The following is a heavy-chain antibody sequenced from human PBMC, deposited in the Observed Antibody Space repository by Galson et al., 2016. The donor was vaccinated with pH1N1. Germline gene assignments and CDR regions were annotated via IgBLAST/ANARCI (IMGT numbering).Heavy chain of an antibody. D-gene: IGHD3-10*01. J-gene: IGHJ6*02. CDR2: IGSSGTYM. V-gene: IGHV3-21*01. CDR3: ARDLGDTLPYYYAMDV. CDR1: GFTFRNYR. Sequence: SLRLSCAASGFTFRNYRMNWVRQAPGKGLERVSSIGSSGTYMFYADSVKGRFTVSRDNAKKSLYLQMNSLRAEDTAMYYCARDLGDTLPYYYAMDVWGQGTAVTVSS.